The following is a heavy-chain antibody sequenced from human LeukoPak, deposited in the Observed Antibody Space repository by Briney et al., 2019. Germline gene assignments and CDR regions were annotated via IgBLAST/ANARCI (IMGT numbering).Heavy chain of an antibody. V-gene: IGHV4-4*02. CDR1: GGSISNTNW. Sequence: SETLSLTCGVSGGSISNTNWWTWVRQPPGKGLEWIGEVNLQGSTNYNPSLKSRVAISVDKSENHISLKLTSVTAADTAVYYCGRDRHWNQGNFDYWGQGTLVTVSS. D-gene: IGHD1-1*01. CDR3: GRDRHWNQGNFDY. J-gene: IGHJ4*02. CDR2: VNLQGST.